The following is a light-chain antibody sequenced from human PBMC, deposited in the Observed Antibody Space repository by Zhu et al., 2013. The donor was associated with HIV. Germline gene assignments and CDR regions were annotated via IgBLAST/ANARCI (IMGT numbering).Light chain of an antibody. CDR2: WAS. V-gene: IGKV4-1*01. CDR3: QQYDTYST. CDR1: QTLLHNVNNRNS. J-gene: IGKJ4*01. Sequence: DTILTQFPDSLTLPLGAGVTITCESSQTLLHNVNNRNSLAWYQHKSGQPPKLLISWASTRESGVPDRFSGSGSGTEFTLTISSLQPDDFATYSCQQYDTYSTFGGGTKVEIK.